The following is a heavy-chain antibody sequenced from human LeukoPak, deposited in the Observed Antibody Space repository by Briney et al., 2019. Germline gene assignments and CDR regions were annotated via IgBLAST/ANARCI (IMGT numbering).Heavy chain of an antibody. CDR2: IYPGDSDT. CDR1: GYSFTSYW. Sequence: GESLKISCKGSGYSFTSYWIGWVRQMPGKGLEWMGIIYPGDSDTRYSPSFQGQVTISADKSISTAYLQWSSLKASDTAMYYCARLEMATIKGGYYFDYWGQGTLVTVSS. D-gene: IGHD5-24*01. V-gene: IGHV5-51*01. J-gene: IGHJ4*02. CDR3: ARLEMATIKGGYYFDY.